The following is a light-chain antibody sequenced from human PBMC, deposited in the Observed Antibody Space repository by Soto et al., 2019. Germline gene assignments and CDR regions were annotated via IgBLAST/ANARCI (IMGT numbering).Light chain of an antibody. V-gene: IGLV2-14*03. CDR3: SSYTSSSTLYV. J-gene: IGLJ1*01. CDR1: SSDVGGYNY. Sequence: QSALTQPASVSGPPGQSITISCTGTSSDVGGYNYVSWYQHHPGKAPKLIIYDVTNRPSGVSNPFSGSKSGNTASLTISGLQPEDEADYYCSSYTSSSTLYVFGTGTKVTVL. CDR2: DVT.